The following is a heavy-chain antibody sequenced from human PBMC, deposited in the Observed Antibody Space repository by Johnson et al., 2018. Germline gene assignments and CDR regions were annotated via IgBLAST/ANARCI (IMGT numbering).Heavy chain of an antibody. CDR2: ISSDGRNT. CDR3: ARDKAPYYLDWYFQV. J-gene: IGHJ1*01. D-gene: IGHD3-10*01. CDR1: GFTFGDFV. V-gene: IGHV3-30*03. Sequence: QVQLVQSGGGAVQPGRSLRLSCVASGFTFGDFVMYWVRQAPGKGLEWVTAISSDGRNTYYADSLRGRFTISRDNAKNTLHLQMNSLRPEDTAVYYCARDKAPYYLDWYFQVWGQGTLVTVSS.